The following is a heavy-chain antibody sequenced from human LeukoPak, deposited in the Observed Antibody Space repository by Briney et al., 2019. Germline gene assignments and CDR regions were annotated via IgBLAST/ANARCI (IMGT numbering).Heavy chain of an antibody. Sequence: GGSLGLSCAASGFTFSSYSMNWVRQAPGKGLEWVASISSSSSYIYYADSVKGRFTISRDNAKNSLYLQMNSLRAEDTAVYYCASGASETMVGLWGQGTLVTVSS. CDR2: ISSSSSYI. D-gene: IGHD4/OR15-4a*01. V-gene: IGHV3-21*01. CDR1: GFTFSSYS. CDR3: ASGASETMVGL. J-gene: IGHJ4*02.